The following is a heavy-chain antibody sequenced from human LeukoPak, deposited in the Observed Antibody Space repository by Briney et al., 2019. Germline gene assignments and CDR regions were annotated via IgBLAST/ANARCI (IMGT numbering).Heavy chain of an antibody. CDR3: ARGTRDFDY. J-gene: IGHJ4*02. D-gene: IGHD2-2*01. Sequence: SETLSLTCAVYALSFSGYYWSWIRQPPGKGLEWIGEINHSGSTNYNPSLKSRVTISVDTSKNQFSLKLSSVTAADTALYYCARGTRDFDYWGQGTLVTVSS. CDR2: INHSGST. V-gene: IGHV4-34*01. CDR1: ALSFSGYY.